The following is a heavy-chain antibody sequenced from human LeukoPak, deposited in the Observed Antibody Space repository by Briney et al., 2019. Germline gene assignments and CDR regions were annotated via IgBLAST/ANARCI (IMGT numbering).Heavy chain of an antibody. Sequence: PSETLSLTCTVSGGSISSSSYYWGWIRRPPGKGLEWIGSIYYSGSTYYNPSLKSRVTISVDTSKNQFSLKLTSVTAADTAVYYCARGSLRDHSSGYFFDYWGQGTLVTVSS. CDR3: ARGSLRDHSSGYFFDY. V-gene: IGHV4-39*07. CDR1: GGSISSSSYY. J-gene: IGHJ4*02. D-gene: IGHD3-22*01. CDR2: IYYSGST.